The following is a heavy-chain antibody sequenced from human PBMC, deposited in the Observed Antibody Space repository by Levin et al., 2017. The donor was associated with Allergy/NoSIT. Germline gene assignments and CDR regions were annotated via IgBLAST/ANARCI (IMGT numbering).Heavy chain of an antibody. Sequence: TGGSLRLSCATSGFTFSDFGIHWVRQAPGKGLEWVAVVYSDGSQQYYADSVKGRFIVSRDNSKKTLHLHMNSLRADDTAVYYCARDFRSRYSDYWGQGTLVTVSS. CDR2: VYSDGSQQ. CDR1: GFTFSDFG. J-gene: IGHJ4*02. CDR3: ARDFRSRYSDY. V-gene: IGHV3-33*08.